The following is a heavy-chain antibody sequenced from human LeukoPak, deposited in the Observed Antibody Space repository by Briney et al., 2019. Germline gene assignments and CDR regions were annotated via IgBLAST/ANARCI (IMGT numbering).Heavy chain of an antibody. Sequence: SETLSLTCTVSGGSVSSVSSYWSWVRQPAGKGLEWIGRIYTSGSTNYNPSLKSRVTMSVDTSKNQFSLKLSSVTAADTAVYYCARAGVVGAPPGRWFDPWGQGTLVTVSS. J-gene: IGHJ5*02. V-gene: IGHV4-61*02. CDR1: GGSVSSVSSY. D-gene: IGHD1-26*01. CDR3: ARAGVVGAPPGRWFDP. CDR2: IYTSGST.